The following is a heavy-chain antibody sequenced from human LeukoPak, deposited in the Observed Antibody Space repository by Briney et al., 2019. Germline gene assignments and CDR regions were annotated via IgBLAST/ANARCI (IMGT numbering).Heavy chain of an antibody. V-gene: IGHV3-30*01. CDR1: GLTISDYN. CDR2: ITYDGRSL. J-gene: IGHJ4*02. CDR3: ARGYADYEDF. D-gene: IGHD4-17*01. Sequence: GGSLRLSCVVAGLTISDYNMRWVRQAPGKGLEWLAVITYDGRSLHYADSVKGRFIISRDTSKNTLYVQMNSLRVEDTAVFYCARGYADYEDFWGQGTLVIVSS.